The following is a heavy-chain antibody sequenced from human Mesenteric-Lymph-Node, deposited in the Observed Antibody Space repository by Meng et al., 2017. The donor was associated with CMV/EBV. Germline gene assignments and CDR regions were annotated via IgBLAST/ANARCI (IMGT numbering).Heavy chain of an antibody. D-gene: IGHD2-8*01. V-gene: IGHV3-49*04. CDR1: GFTFGDFG. Sequence: GGSLRLSCTGSGFTFGDFGMSWVRQASGKRLEWVGLIRRKRYGGTTEYAASVKGRFTISRDDSKSIAYLQMNSLKTEDTAVYYCANGRGLYHYGWDVWGQGTTVTVSS. J-gene: IGHJ6*02. CDR2: IRRKRYGGTT. CDR3: ANGRGLYHYGWDV.